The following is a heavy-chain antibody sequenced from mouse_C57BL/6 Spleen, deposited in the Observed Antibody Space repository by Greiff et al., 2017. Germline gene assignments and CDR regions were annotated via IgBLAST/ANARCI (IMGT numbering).Heavy chain of an antibody. J-gene: IGHJ4*01. CDR1: GYSFTGYY. CDR3: GRWGGKYGSAMDY. V-gene: IGHV1-42*01. D-gene: IGHD2-1*01. CDR2: INPSTGGT. Sequence: EVQLVESGPELVKPGASVKISCKASGYSFTGYYMHWVKQSPEKSLEWIGVINPSTGGTTYNQKFKTKATLTVDKSSSTAYMQLNSLTSEDSAVYYCGRWGGKYGSAMDYWGQGTPGTVSA.